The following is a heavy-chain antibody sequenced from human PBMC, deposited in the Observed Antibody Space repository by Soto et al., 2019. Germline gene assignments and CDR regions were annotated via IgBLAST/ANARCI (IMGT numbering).Heavy chain of an antibody. V-gene: IGHV1-69*02. J-gene: IGHJ4*02. D-gene: IGHD3-10*01. CDR3: ASPHPQRGSGFVVDY. CDR1: GGTFSSYT. CDR2: IIPILGIA. Sequence: QVQLVQSGAEVKKPGSSVKVSCKASGGTFSSYTISLVRQAPGQGLEWMGRIIPILGIANYALKFQGRVTMTADKSTSTASMALSSLRSEDTAVYYCASPHPQRGSGFVVDYRVQGTLSTVSS.